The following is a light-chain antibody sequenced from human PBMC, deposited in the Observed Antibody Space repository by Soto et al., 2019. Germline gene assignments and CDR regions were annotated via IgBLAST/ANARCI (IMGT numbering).Light chain of an antibody. CDR2: SNN. Sequence: SVLTQPPSTSGTPGQRVTISCSGSRSNIGSNTVTWYQQLPGTVPKLLIYSNNQRPSGVPDRFSGSKSGTSASLAISGLQSEDEADYYCAAWDDSLNGSYVFGTGTKVTVL. J-gene: IGLJ1*01. CDR3: AAWDDSLNGSYV. CDR1: RSNIGSNT. V-gene: IGLV1-44*01.